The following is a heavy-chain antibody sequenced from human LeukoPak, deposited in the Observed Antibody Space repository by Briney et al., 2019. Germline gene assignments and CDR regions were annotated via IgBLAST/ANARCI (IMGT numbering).Heavy chain of an antibody. CDR3: ARDYYYDSSGSDAFDI. CDR1: GFTFSSYA. J-gene: IGHJ3*02. CDR2: ISGSGART. V-gene: IGHV3-23*01. Sequence: GGSLRLSCAASGFTFSSYAMNWVRQAPGKGLEWVSSISGSGARTDYADSVKGRFTISRDNSKNTLYLQMNSLKPEDTAVYYCARDYYYDSSGSDAFDIWGQGTMVTVSS. D-gene: IGHD3-22*01.